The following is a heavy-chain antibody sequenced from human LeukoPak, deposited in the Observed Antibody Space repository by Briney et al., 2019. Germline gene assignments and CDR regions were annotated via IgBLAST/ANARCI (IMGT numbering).Heavy chain of an antibody. Sequence: GGSLRLSCAASGFTFSSYAMHWVRQAPGKGLEWVAVISYDGSNKYYADSVKGRFTISRDNSKNTLYLQMNSLRAEDTAVYYCAGTYYYDSSGYYSSRGWFDPWGQGTLVTVSS. D-gene: IGHD3-22*01. CDR3: AGTYYYDSSGYYSSRGWFDP. V-gene: IGHV3-30-3*01. CDR2: ISYDGSNK. CDR1: GFTFSSYA. J-gene: IGHJ5*02.